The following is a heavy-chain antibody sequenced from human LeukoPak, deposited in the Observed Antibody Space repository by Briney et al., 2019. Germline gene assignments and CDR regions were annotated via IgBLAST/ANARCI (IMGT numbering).Heavy chain of an antibody. Sequence: SETLSLTCTVSGGSVSSGSYYWSWIRQPPGKGLEWIGYIYYSGSTNYNPSLKSRVTISVDTSKNQFSLKLSSVTAADTAVYYCASRRPYDILTDVFDIWGQGTMVTVSS. D-gene: IGHD3-9*01. CDR3: ASRRPYDILTDVFDI. J-gene: IGHJ3*02. CDR2: IYYSGST. V-gene: IGHV4-61*01. CDR1: GGSVSSGSYY.